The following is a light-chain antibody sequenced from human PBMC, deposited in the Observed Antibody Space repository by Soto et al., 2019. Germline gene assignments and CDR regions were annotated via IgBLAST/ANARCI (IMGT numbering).Light chain of an antibody. CDR1: AGADTSGYY. Sequence: QTVVTQEPSLTVSPGGTVTLPCASSAGADTSGYYPNWFQQKPGQAPRTLISSTSNRHSWTPARFSGSLLGDKAALTLSGVQPADEADYYCLLLHAETRVFGGGTKLSVL. V-gene: IGLV7-43*01. CDR2: STS. J-gene: IGLJ3*02. CDR3: LLLHAETRV.